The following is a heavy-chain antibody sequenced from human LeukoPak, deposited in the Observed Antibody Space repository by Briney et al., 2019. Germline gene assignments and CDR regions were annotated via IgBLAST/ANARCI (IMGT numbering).Heavy chain of an antibody. D-gene: IGHD2-15*01. CDR2: IRYDGGNE. V-gene: IGHV3-30*02. Sequence: PGGSLRLSCAASGFTFNSYGMHWIRQAPGKGLEWVAFIRYDGGNEYYADSVKGRFTISRDNSKNTLYLQMNSLRAEDTAVYYCARDPLSGYFQHWGQGTLVTVSS. CDR1: GFTFNSYG. J-gene: IGHJ1*01. CDR3: ARDPLSGYFQH.